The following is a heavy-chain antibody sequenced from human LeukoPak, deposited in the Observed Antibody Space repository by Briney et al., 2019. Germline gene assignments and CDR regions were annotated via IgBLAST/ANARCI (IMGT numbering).Heavy chain of an antibody. Sequence: SETLSLTCTVSGGSISSYYWSWIRQPAGKGLEWIGRIYTSGSTNYNPSLKSRVTMSVDTSKNQFSLKLSSVTAADTAVYYCARLDRGSGTSLNYYYMDVWGKGTTVTVSS. D-gene: IGHD2-2*01. J-gene: IGHJ6*03. V-gene: IGHV4-4*07. CDR3: ARLDRGSGTSLNYYYMDV. CDR2: IYTSGST. CDR1: GGSISSYY.